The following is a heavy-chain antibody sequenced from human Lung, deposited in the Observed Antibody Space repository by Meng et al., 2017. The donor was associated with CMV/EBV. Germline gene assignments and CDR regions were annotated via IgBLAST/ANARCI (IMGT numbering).Heavy chain of an antibody. J-gene: IGHJ4*02. Sequence: GGSLRLXCAASGFIFSSYSMNWVRQAPGKGLEWVSSISISSGYKNYADSVKGRFTISRDNAKNSLYLQMNSLRAEDTAVYYCARGAWNYVGVFDYWGQGTLVTFSS. V-gene: IGHV3-21*01. CDR3: ARGAWNYVGVFDY. CDR2: ISISSGYK. CDR1: GFIFSSYS. D-gene: IGHD1-7*01.